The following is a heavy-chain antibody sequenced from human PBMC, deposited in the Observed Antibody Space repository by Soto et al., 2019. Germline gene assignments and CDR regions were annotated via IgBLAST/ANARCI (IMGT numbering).Heavy chain of an antibody. V-gene: IGHV4-30-4*01. CDR3: ARGPSMLIRKNCFDP. D-gene: IGHD3-10*02. CDR2: IYYSGST. J-gene: IGHJ5*02. Sequence: SETLSLTCSVSGGSISRGDYFWSWIRQPPRKGLEWIGYIYYSGSTYYNPSLKSRVTMSVDSSKNQFSLKLSSVTAADTAVYYCARGPSMLIRKNCFDPWGQGTLVTVSS. CDR1: GGSISRGDYF.